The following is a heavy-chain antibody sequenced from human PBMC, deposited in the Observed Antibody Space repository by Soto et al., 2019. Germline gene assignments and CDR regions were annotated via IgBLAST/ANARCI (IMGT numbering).Heavy chain of an antibody. CDR2: ISGSGGST. D-gene: IGHD6-19*01. Sequence: GGSLRLSCAASRFTLSSYVMSWVRQAPGKGLEWVSDISGSGGSTYYADSVKGRFTISRDNSKNTLDLQMSSLRAEDTAGYYWEKKGYSGGFYYFDYGGRGPLVTFPS. V-gene: IGHV3-23*01. J-gene: IGHJ4*02. CDR3: EKKGYSGGFYYFDY. CDR1: RFTLSSYV.